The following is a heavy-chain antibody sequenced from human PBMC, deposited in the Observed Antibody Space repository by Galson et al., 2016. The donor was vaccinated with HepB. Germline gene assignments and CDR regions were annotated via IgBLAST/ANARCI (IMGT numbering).Heavy chain of an antibody. J-gene: IGHJ6*02. D-gene: IGHD3-10*01. V-gene: IGHV3-13*01. Sequence: SLRLSCAASGFTFGNYDMHWVRQPTGEGLEWVSGIDIAGNTYYAASVKGRFTISRENGMNSFYLQMNTLRAGDTGVYYCVRNYGSGSHFFYGIDVWGQGTTVTVSS. CDR2: IDIAGNT. CDR1: GFTFGNYD. CDR3: VRNYGSGSHFFYGIDV.